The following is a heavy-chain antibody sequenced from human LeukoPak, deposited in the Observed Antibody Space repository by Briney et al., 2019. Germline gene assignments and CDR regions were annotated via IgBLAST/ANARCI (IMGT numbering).Heavy chain of an antibody. J-gene: IGHJ3*02. V-gene: IGHV3-74*01. CDR2: ITTDRSAT. CDR1: GFTFSSYW. Sequence: GGSLRLSCAASGFTFSSYWMHWVRHAPGKGPVWVSYITTDRSATAYADSVKGRFTISRDNAENTLYLQMNSLRAEDTAVYYCVRGMNDAFDIWGQGTMVTVSS. CDR3: VRGMNDAFDI.